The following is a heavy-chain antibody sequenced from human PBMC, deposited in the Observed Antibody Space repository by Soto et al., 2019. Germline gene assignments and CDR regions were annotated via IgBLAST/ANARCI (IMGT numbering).Heavy chain of an antibody. CDR2: ISYEGRNK. D-gene: IGHD4-17*01. CDR1: GFTFSLYG. V-gene: IGHV3-30*18. J-gene: IGHJ4*02. Sequence: GGSLRLSCAVSGFTFSLYGMHWVRQAPGKGLEWVAFISYEGRNKYYADSVKGRFTLSRDNSKNTLSLQMESLRPEDTAVYYCAKGRDSTLLRWQYFDNWGQGTQVTVS. CDR3: AKGRDSTLLRWQYFDN.